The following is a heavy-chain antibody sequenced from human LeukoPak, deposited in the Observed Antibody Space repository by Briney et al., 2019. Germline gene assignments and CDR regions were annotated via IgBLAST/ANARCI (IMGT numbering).Heavy chain of an antibody. J-gene: IGHJ5*02. Sequence: SETLSLTCTVSGGSISSGDYYWSWIRQPPGKGLEWIGYIYYSGSTYYNPSLKSRVTISVDTSKNQFSLKLSSVTAADTAVYYCAREGDIVVVPAAITWGQGTLVTVSS. CDR2: IYYSGST. CDR1: GGSISSGDYY. D-gene: IGHD2-2*02. V-gene: IGHV4-30-4*08. CDR3: AREGDIVVVPAAIT.